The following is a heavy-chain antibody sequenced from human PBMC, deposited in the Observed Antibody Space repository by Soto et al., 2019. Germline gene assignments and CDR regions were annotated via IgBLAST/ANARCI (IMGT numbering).Heavy chain of an antibody. D-gene: IGHD6-13*01. CDR2: IKDSGDST. J-gene: IGHJ4*02. V-gene: IGHV3-23*01. CDR3: VKGGASYTSCWYAN. Sequence: GGSLRLSCAASGFSFSNYAMHWVRQAPGKGLEWVSTIKDSGDSTYYLDSVRGRFTISRDYSRNTLYLQMTSLGAEDTALYHCVKGGASYTSCWYANWGQGILVPVSS. CDR1: GFSFSNYA.